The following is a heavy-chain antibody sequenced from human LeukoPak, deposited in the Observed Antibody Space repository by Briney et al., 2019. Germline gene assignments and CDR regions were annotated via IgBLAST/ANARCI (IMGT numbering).Heavy chain of an antibody. Sequence: SETLSLTCAVYGGSFSGYYWSWIRQPPGKGLEWIGEINHSGSTNYNPSLKSRVTISVDTSKNQFSLKLSSVTAADTAVYYCARRPRIAVAGVGGAFDIWGQGTMVTVSS. CDR2: INHSGST. CDR1: GGSFSGYY. J-gene: IGHJ3*02. V-gene: IGHV4-34*01. D-gene: IGHD6-19*01. CDR3: ARRPRIAVAGVGGAFDI.